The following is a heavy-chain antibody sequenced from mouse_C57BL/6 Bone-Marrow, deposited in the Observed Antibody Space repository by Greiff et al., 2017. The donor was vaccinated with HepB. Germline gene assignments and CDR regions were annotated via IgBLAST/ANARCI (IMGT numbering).Heavy chain of an antibody. CDR1: GYAFSSYW. D-gene: IGHD1-1*01. Sequence: VQLQQSGAELVKPGASVKLSCKASGYAFSSYWMNWVKQRPGKGLEWIGQIYPGDGDTNSNGKFKGKATLAADKSSSTAYMQLSSLTTEDSAVYFCARWGSSTYWYFDVWGTGTTVTVSS. J-gene: IGHJ1*03. V-gene: IGHV1-80*01. CDR3: ARWGSSTYWYFDV. CDR2: IYPGDGDT.